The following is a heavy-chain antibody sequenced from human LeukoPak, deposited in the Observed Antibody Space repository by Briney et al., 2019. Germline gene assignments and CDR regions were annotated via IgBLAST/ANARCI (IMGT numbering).Heavy chain of an antibody. CDR1: GYTFTSYY. Sequence: ASVKVSCKASGYTFTSYYMHWVRQAPGQGLEWMGIINPSGGSTSYAQKFQGRVTMTRDTSTSTVYMELSSLRSEDTAVYYCARDALHLETYYYDSSGYYGDYWGQGTLVTVSS. J-gene: IGHJ4*02. V-gene: IGHV1-46*01. CDR3: ARDALHLETYYYDSSGYYGDY. D-gene: IGHD3-22*01. CDR2: INPSGGST.